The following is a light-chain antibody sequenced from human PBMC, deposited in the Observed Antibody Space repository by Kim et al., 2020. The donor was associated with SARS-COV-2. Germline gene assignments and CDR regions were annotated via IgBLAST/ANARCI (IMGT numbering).Light chain of an antibody. J-gene: IGLJ1*01. CDR2: QDS. Sequence: SVSPGQTASITCSGDKLGDKYACWYQQKPGQSPVLVIYQDSKRPSGIPERFSGSNSGNTATLTISGTRAMDEADYYCQAWDSSTAFFGTGTKVTVL. CDR1: KLGDKY. V-gene: IGLV3-1*01. CDR3: QAWDSSTAF.